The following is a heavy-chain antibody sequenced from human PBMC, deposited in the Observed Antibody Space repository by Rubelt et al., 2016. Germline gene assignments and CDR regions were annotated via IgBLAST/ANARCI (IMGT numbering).Heavy chain of an antibody. V-gene: IGHV2-5*02. CDR1: GLSLTSRPEG. D-gene: IGHD1-7*01. CDR2: IYWDDYK. J-gene: IGHJ5*02. Sequence: QITLKESGPTLVKPTQTLTLTCTFSGLSLTSRPEGVGWIRQPPGKALEWLAVIYWDDYKRYSPSLKNRPTITTDPSKKQVVLTMTNMDPVETATYYRAQALYGSDGNSRRYDPLGQGIQVTVYS. CDR3: AQALYGSDGNSRRYDP.